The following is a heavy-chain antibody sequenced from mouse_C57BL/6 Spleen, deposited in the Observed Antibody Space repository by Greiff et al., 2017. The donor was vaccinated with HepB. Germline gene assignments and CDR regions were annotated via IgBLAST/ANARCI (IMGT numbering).Heavy chain of an antibody. V-gene: IGHV5-4*01. CDR2: ISDGGSYT. Sequence: EVQLVESGGGLVKPGGSLKLSCAASGFTFSSYAMSWVRQTPEKRLEWVATISDGGSYTYYPDNVKGRFTISRDNAKNNLYLQMSHLKSEDTAMYYCAREGYDYDNSGDYYAMDYWGQGTSVTVSS. CDR1: GFTFSSYA. CDR3: AREGYDYDNSGDYYAMDY. D-gene: IGHD2-4*01. J-gene: IGHJ4*01.